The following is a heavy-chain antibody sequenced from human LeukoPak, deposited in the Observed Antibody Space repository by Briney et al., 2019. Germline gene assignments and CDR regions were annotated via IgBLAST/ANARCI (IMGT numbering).Heavy chain of an antibody. CDR3: AKDRERTTVASFDY. D-gene: IGHD4-23*01. Sequence: GGSLRLSCAASGFTFSSYAMHWVRQAPGKGLEWVSGISWNSGSIGYADSVKGRFTISRDNAKNSLYLQMNSLRAEDTAVYYCAKDRERTTVASFDYWGLGTLVTVSS. V-gene: IGHV3-9*01. J-gene: IGHJ4*02. CDR2: ISWNSGSI. CDR1: GFTFSSYA.